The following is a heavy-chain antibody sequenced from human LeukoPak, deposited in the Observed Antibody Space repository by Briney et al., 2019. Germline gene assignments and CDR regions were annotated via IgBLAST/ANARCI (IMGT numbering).Heavy chain of an antibody. J-gene: IGHJ5*02. CDR3: TRPRRTFYDFWSGYYPNWFDP. CDR1: GFTFSDYY. CDR2: ISSSGSTI. D-gene: IGHD3-3*01. Sequence: GGSLRLSCAASGFTFSDYYMSWIRQAPGKGLEWVSYISSSGSTIYYADSVKGRFTISRDNAKNSLYLQMNSLRAEDTAVYYCTRPRRTFYDFWSGYYPNWFDPWGQGTLVTVSS. V-gene: IGHV3-11*01.